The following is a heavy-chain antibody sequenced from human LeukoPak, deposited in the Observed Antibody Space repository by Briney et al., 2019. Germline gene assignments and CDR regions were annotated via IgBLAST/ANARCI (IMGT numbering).Heavy chain of an antibody. CDR1: GFTFSSYS. Sequence: PGGSLRLSCAASGFTFSSYSMNWVRQAPGKGLEWVSCISSSSSYIYYADSVKGRFTISRDNAKNSLYLQMNSLRAEDTAVYYCARVRYYDFWSGSPGRGTCFDYWGQGTLVTVSS. CDR3: ARVRYYDFWSGSPGRGTCFDY. CDR2: ISSSSSYI. V-gene: IGHV3-21*01. D-gene: IGHD3-3*01. J-gene: IGHJ4*02.